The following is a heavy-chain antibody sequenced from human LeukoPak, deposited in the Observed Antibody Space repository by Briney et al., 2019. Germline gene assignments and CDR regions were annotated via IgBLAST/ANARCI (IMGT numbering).Heavy chain of an antibody. CDR3: ARGPSSKYDFWSGYYTPHFDY. Sequence: ASVKVSYKASGGTFSSYAISWVRQAPGQGLEWMGRIIPILGIANYAQKFQGRVTITADKSTSTAYMELSSLRSEDTAVYYCARGPSSKYDFWSGYYTPHFDYWGQGTLVTVSS. J-gene: IGHJ4*02. CDR2: IIPILGIA. V-gene: IGHV1-69*04. CDR1: GGTFSSYA. D-gene: IGHD3-3*01.